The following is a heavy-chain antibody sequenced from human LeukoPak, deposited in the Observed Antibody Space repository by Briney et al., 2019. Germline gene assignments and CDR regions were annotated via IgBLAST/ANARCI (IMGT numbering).Heavy chain of an antibody. CDR2: IYYSGST. V-gene: IGHV4-59*01. D-gene: IGHD6-13*01. J-gene: IGHJ5*02. Sequence: KPSETLSLTCTVSGGSISSYYWSWIRQPPGKGLEWIGYIYYSGSTNYNPSLKSRVTISVDTSKNQFSLKLSSVTAADTAVYYCARERPGIAAAGKNWFDPWGQGTLVTVSS. CDR1: GGSISSYY. CDR3: ARERPGIAAAGKNWFDP.